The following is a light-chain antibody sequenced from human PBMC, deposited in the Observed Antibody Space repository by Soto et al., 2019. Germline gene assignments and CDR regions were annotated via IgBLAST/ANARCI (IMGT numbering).Light chain of an antibody. CDR2: GAS. J-gene: IGKJ3*01. Sequence: DIQMTQSPYSLSASVGDRVTITCRASQSINKYINWYQQKPGKAPNLLINGASSLQSGVPSRFSGSGSGTDFTLTISNLQPEDVATYYCQQTYSTPFTFGPGTKVDIK. V-gene: IGKV1-39*01. CDR1: QSINKY. CDR3: QQTYSTPFT.